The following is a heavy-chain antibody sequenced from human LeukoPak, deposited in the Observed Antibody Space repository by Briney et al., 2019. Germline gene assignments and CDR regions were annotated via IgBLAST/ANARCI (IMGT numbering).Heavy chain of an antibody. Sequence: PSETLSLTCTVSVGSISSYYWSWIRQPPGKGLEWIGYIYYSGSTNYNPSLKSRVTISVDTSKNQFSLKLSSVTAADTAVYYCARVDYDGSGYNFDYWGQGTLVTVSS. CDR3: ARVDYDGSGYNFDY. D-gene: IGHD3-22*01. J-gene: IGHJ4*02. CDR2: IYYSGST. CDR1: VGSISSYY. V-gene: IGHV4-59*01.